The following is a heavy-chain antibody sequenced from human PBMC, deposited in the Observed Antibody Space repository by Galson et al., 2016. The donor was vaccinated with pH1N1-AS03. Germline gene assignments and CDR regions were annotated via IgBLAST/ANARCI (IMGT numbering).Heavy chain of an antibody. CDR1: GFTLSKYG. CDR2: FSSIGGRT. Sequence: SLRLSCAASGFTLSKYGMHWVRQAPGKGLEFVSAFSSIGGRTFYANSVKSRFIVSRDTSKNTLSLQMGSLKIEDTAVYYCARDDSGYAYWGQGTPVTVSS. CDR3: ARDDSGYAY. D-gene: IGHD5-12*01. V-gene: IGHV3-64*01. J-gene: IGHJ4*02.